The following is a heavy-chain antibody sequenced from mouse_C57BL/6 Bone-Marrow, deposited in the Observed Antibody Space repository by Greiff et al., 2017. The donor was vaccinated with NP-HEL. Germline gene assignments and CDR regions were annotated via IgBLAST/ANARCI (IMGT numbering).Heavy chain of an antibody. CDR3: ARSVYDGYYPFAY. V-gene: IGHV3-8*01. Sequence: EVKLMESGPGLAKPSQTLSLTCSVTGYSITSDYWNWIRKFPGNKLEYMGYISYSGSTYYNPSLKSRISITRDTSKNQYYLQLTSVTTEDTATYYCARSVYDGYYPFAYWGQGTLVTVSA. J-gene: IGHJ3*01. D-gene: IGHD2-3*01. CDR2: ISYSGST. CDR1: GYSITSDY.